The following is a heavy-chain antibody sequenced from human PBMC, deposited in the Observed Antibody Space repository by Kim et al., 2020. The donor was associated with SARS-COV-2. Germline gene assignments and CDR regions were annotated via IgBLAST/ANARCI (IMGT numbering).Heavy chain of an antibody. CDR2: IHYSGST. Sequence: SETLSLTCTVSGGSISSGYYYWSWIRQPPGKGLEWFGYIHYSGSTYYNPSLKSRVTISVDTSKNQFSLMLSSVTAADTAVYYSARDNGIAAAGYYDYYV. D-gene: IGHD6-13*01. CDR1: GGSISSGYYY. J-gene: IGHJ6*01. CDR3: ARDNGIAAAGYYDYYV. V-gene: IGHV4-30-4*01.